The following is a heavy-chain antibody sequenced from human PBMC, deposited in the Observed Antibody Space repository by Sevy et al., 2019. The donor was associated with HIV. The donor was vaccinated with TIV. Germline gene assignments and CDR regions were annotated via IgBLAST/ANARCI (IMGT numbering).Heavy chain of an antibody. CDR2: LSFGCGEI. D-gene: IGHD2-8*01. J-gene: IGHJ4*02. CDR3: AREGCTKPHDY. CDR1: GFTFSKYS. V-gene: IGHV3-23*01. Sequence: GESLRLSCAASGFTFSKYSMGWVRQPPGKGLEWVSTLSFGCGEINHADSVKGRFTISRDNSKNSLYLQMNNLRAEDTAVYYCAREGCTKPHDYWGQGTLVTVSS.